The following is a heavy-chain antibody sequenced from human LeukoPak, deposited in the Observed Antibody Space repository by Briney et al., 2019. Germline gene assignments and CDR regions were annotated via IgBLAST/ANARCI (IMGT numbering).Heavy chain of an antibody. CDR2: ISGTDGSR. V-gene: IGHV3-23*01. D-gene: IGHD4-11*01. Sequence: GGSLRLSCAASGFTFSSNDMSWDRQAPGKGLEWVSGISGTDGSRSYADSVKGRFTISRDNSKNTLFLQMSSLRAEDTAVYYCAKKYSNSWPAFDYWGQGTLVTVSP. CDR3: AKKYSNSWPAFDY. J-gene: IGHJ4*02. CDR1: GFTFSSND.